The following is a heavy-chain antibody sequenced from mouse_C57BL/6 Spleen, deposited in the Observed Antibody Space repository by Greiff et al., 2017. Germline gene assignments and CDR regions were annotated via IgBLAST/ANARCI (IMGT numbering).Heavy chain of an antibody. CDR2: IYPGDGDT. V-gene: IGHV1-80*01. CDR3: AREGYYGNPAWFAY. J-gene: IGHJ3*01. CDR1: GYAFSSYW. Sequence: QVQLQQSGAELVKPGASVKISCKASGYAFSSYWMNWVKQRPGKGLEWIGQIYPGDGDTNYNGKFKGKDTLTADKSSSTAYMQLSSLTSEDSAVYFCAREGYYGNPAWFAYWGQGTLVTVSA. D-gene: IGHD2-1*01.